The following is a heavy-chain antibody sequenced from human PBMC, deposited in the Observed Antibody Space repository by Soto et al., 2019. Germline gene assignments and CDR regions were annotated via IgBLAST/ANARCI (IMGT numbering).Heavy chain of an antibody. J-gene: IGHJ3*02. CDR3: ARVERGTATTVVDAFDI. D-gene: IGHD1-1*01. CDR1: GGFVSSGSYY. Sequence: QVQLQQWGAGLLKPSETLSLTCAVYGGFVSSGSYYWSWIRQPPGKGLEWIGEMSHSGGTHLNPSRKCRVTISVDTSKNQFSLKMSSVTAADTALYYCARVERGTATTVVDAFDIWGPGTMVTVSS. CDR2: MSHSGGT. V-gene: IGHV4-34*01.